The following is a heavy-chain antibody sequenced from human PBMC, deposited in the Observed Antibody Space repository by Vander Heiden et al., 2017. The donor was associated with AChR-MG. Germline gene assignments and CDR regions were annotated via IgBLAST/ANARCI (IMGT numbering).Heavy chain of an antibody. CDR2: IYYSGST. J-gene: IGHJ4*02. Sequence: QVQLQESGPGLVKPSQTLSLTCTVSGGSISSGDYYWSWIRQPPGKGREWIGYIYYSGSTYYNPSLKSRVTISVDTSKNQFSLKLSSVTAADTAVYYCARSRVWGYYGSGSVDFDYWGQGTLVTVSS. D-gene: IGHD3-10*01. CDR1: GGSISSGDYY. V-gene: IGHV4-30-4*01. CDR3: ARSRVWGYYGSGSVDFDY.